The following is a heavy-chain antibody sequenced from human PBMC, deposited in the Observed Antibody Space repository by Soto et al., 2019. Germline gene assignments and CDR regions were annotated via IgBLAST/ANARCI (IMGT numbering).Heavy chain of an antibody. CDR1: GFTFDDYA. Sequence: EVQLVESGGGLVQPGRSLRLSCAASGFTFDDYAMHWVRQAPGKGLEWVSGSSWNSGSIGYADSVKGRFTISRDNAKNSLYLQMNSLRAEDTALYYCAKSRIAVARYFDYWGQGTLVTVSS. CDR3: AKSRIAVARYFDY. D-gene: IGHD6-19*01. J-gene: IGHJ4*02. CDR2: SSWNSGSI. V-gene: IGHV3-9*01.